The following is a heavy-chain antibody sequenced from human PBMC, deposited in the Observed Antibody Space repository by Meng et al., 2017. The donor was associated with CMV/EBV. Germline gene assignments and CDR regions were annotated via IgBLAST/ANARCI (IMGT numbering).Heavy chain of an antibody. J-gene: IGHJ6*02. Sequence: GESLKISCAASGFTFSSYDMHWVRQAPGKGLEWVAFLGYDGSIKYYAESVKGRFTISRDNSKNTLSLQMNSLRAEDTAVYYCAKVRRESCYYCGMDVWGQGTTVTVSS. CDR1: GFTFSSYD. CDR2: LGYDGSIK. CDR3: AKVRRESCYYCGMDV. V-gene: IGHV3-30*02.